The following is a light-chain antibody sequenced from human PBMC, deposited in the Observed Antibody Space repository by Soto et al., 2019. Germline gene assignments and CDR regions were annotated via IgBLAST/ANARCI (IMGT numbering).Light chain of an antibody. J-gene: IGKJ2*01. CDR2: SAS. CDR3: QQGHNWPLT. V-gene: IGKV3-15*01. CDR1: QSISTE. Sequence: EIVMTQSPATLSVSPGERATLSCRASQSISTELAWYQQKPGQPPRLLIYSASTRATGVPARFTGSGSGSEFTLTISWLQSEDFAVYYCQQGHNWPLTFGQATRLEI.